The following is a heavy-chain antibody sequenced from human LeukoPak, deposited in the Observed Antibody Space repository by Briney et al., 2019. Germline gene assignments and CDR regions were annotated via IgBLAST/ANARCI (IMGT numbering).Heavy chain of an antibody. CDR3: AKAVYGTNPGRGVLNWFDP. Sequence: GRSLRLSCAASGFTFGSYAMHWVRQAPGKGLEWVAVISYDGSNKYYADSVKGRFTISRDNSKNTVYLQMNSLRVEDTAVYYCAKAVYGTNPGRGVLNWFDPWGQGTLVTVSS. D-gene: IGHD2-8*01. CDR2: ISYDGSNK. CDR1: GFTFGSYA. J-gene: IGHJ5*02. V-gene: IGHV3-30*04.